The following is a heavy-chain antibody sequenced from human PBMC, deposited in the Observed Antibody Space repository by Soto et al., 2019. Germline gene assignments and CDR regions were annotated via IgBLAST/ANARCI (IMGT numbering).Heavy chain of an antibody. CDR1: GYTFTSYA. Sequence: ASVKVSCKASGYTFTSYAMHWVRQAPGQRLEWMGWINAGNGNTKYSQKFQGRVTSTRDTSASTAYMERSSLRSEDTAVYYCAREARQQLDIFYYYYYMDVWGKGTTVTVSS. CDR2: INAGNGNT. CDR3: AREARQQLDIFYYYYYMDV. J-gene: IGHJ6*03. V-gene: IGHV1-3*01. D-gene: IGHD6-13*01.